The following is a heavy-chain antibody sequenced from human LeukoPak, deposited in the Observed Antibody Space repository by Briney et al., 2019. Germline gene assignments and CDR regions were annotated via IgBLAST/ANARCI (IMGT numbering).Heavy chain of an antibody. Sequence: SETLSLTCTVSGGSISSSSYYWDWIRQPPGKGLEWIGSIYYSGSTYYNPSLKSRVTISVDTSKNQFSLKLSSVTAADTAVYYCASMRDRVLLWFGELSIDYWGQGTLVTVSS. CDR3: ASMRDRVLLWFGELSIDY. CDR1: GGSISSSSYY. D-gene: IGHD3-10*01. V-gene: IGHV4-39*07. J-gene: IGHJ4*02. CDR2: IYYSGST.